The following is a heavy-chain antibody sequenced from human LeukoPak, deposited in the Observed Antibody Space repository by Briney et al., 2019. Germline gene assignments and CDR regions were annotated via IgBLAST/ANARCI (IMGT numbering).Heavy chain of an antibody. J-gene: IGHJ3*02. V-gene: IGHV6-1*01. CDR3: ARDSDDTFDI. CDR1: GDSVSSNSA. D-gene: IGHD2-21*02. CDR2: TYYRSQWYY. Sequence: SQTLSLTCVISGDSVSSNSAWNWVRQSPSRSLEWLGRTYYRSQWYYDYAISVKGRITISPDTSRNQFSLHLNSVTSEDTAVYYCARDSDDTFDIWGQGTMVTVSS.